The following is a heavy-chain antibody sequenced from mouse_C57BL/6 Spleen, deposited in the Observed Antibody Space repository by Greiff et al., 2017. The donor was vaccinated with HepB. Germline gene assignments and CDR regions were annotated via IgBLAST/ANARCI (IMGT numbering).Heavy chain of an antibody. V-gene: IGHV1-50*01. D-gene: IGHD3-3*01. Sequence: QVQLQQPGAELVKPGASVKLSCKASGYTFTSYWMQWVKQRPGQGLEWIGEIDPSDSYTNYNQKFKGKATLTVDPSSSTAYMQLSSLTSEDSAGYYCARRRGDVTFDYWGQGTTLTVSS. J-gene: IGHJ2*01. CDR3: ARRRGDVTFDY. CDR2: IDPSDSYT. CDR1: GYTFTSYW.